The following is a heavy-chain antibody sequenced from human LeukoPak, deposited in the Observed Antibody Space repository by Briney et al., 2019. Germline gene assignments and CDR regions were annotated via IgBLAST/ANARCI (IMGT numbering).Heavy chain of an antibody. CDR1: GFTFSSYA. CDR2: ISGSGGST. CDR3: AKFRMITFGGVIGYFDY. J-gene: IGHJ4*02. Sequence: GGSLRLSCAASGFTFSSYAMSLVRQAPGKGLEWVSAISGSGGSTYYADSVKGRFTISRDNSKNTPYLQMNSLRAEDTAVYYCAKFRMITFGGVIGYFDYWGRGTLVTVSS. V-gene: IGHV3-23*01. D-gene: IGHD3-16*02.